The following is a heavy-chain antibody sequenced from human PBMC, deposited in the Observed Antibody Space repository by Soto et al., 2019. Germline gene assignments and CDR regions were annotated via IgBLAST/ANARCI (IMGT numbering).Heavy chain of an antibody. CDR1: GVSMSDYY. V-gene: IGHV4-59*01. CDR2: LHYSGSA. D-gene: IGHD3-16*01. J-gene: IGHJ4*02. CDR3: ARSGHIFAGVI. Sequence: LPLTCTVSGVSMSDYYGSWIRQSPGKGLEHIGYLHYSGSANYNPSLKSRVTISMDRSKNQFSLKLSSMTAADTAIYYCARSGHIFAGVIWGQGILVTVSS.